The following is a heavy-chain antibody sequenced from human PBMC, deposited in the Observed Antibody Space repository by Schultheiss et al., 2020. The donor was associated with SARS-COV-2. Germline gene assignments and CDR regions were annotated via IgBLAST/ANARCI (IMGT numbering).Heavy chain of an antibody. CDR3: ARDLGYGGDSWGVLGMDV. V-gene: IGHV4-59*02. Sequence: SETLSLTCTVSGGSVSSYYWSWIRQPPGKGLEWIGYIYYSGSTTYNPSVKSRVTMSLDTSKNQFSLRLSSVTAADTAVYYCARDLGYGGDSWGVLGMDVWGQGTTVTVSS. CDR1: GGSVSSYY. J-gene: IGHJ6*02. D-gene: IGHD4-23*01. CDR2: IYYSGST.